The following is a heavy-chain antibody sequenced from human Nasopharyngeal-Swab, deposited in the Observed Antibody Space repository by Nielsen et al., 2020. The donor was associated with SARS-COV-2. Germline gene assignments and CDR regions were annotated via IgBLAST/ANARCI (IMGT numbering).Heavy chain of an antibody. J-gene: IGHJ4*02. CDR3: AREAYYNAVDY. V-gene: IGHV3-7*04. Sequence: GGSRRLSCAASGFNFRGYWMTWFRQAPGKGPDGVANINQGESEKKYVDSVKGRFTISRDDAKNSVYLQMNSLRVEDTAVYYCAREAYYNAVDYWGQGTLVPVSS. CDR2: INQGESEK. D-gene: IGHD2-8*01. CDR1: GFNFRGYW.